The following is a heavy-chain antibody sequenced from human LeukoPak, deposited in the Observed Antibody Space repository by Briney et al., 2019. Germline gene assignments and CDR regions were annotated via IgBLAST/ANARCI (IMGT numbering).Heavy chain of an antibody. CDR1: GFTFSSFG. D-gene: IGHD3-22*01. CDR2: ISYDGSLK. J-gene: IGHJ4*02. CDR3: AKETYDSSGYYFAYFDY. V-gene: IGHV3-30*18. Sequence: GGSLRLSCAASGFTFSSFGMLWVRQAPGKGLEWVAIISYDGSLKYYADSVKGRFTISRDNSKNTLYLQISSLRVEDTAVYYCAKETYDSSGYYFAYFDYWGQGTLVTVSA.